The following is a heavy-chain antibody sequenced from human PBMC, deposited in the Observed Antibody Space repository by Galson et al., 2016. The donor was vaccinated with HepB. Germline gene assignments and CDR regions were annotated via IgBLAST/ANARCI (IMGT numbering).Heavy chain of an antibody. CDR2: ISSVAGTT. J-gene: IGHJ4*02. CDR1: GFNVSSYA. Sequence: LRLSCAASGFNVSSYALHWVRQAPGKGLEYFSGISSVAGTTYYVDSVRGRFTISRDNSKNTLYGQMKSLRDEDTAVYFCVARKVRDFILVEYWGQGTLVTVSS. CDR3: VARKVRDFILVEY. D-gene: IGHD2-21*01. V-gene: IGHV3-64*05.